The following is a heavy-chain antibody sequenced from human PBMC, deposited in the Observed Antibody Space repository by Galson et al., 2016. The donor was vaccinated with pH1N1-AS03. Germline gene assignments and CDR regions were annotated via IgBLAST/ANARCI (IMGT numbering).Heavy chain of an antibody. D-gene: IGHD5-18*01. V-gene: IGHV4-61*01. CDR2: IYYSAST. J-gene: IGHJ3*02. Sequence: SETLSLTCTVSGGSVSSGSYYWTWIRQPPGKGLEWIGYIYYSASTNYNPSLKSRVTISVDTSKNQFSLKLSSVSAADTAVYYCERRYTAMADFDALDIWGHGTLVTVSS. CDR3: ERRYTAMADFDALDI. CDR1: GGSVSSGSYY.